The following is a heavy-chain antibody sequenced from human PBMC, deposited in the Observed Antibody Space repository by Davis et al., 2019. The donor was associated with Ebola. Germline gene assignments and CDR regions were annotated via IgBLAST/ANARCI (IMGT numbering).Heavy chain of an antibody. CDR2: INHSGST. D-gene: IGHD3-22*01. Sequence: PSETLSLTCAVYPFSFSGYYWSWIRQPPGKGLEWIGEINHSGSTNYNPSLKSRVTISVDTSKNQFSLKLSSVTAADTAVYYCARGSHYYDSSGYVEEWGKGKLVTVSS. CDR3: ARGSHYYDSSGYVEE. CDR1: PFSFSGYY. V-gene: IGHV4-34*01. J-gene: IGHJ4*02.